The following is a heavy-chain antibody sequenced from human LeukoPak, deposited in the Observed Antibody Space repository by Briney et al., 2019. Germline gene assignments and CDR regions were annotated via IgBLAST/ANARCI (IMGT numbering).Heavy chain of an antibody. V-gene: IGHV4-34*01. CDR2: INHSGST. CDR1: GYSITSGYY. D-gene: IGHD6-19*01. J-gene: IGHJ4*02. Sequence: PSETLSLTCTVSGYSITSGYYWSWIRQPPGKGLEWIGEINHSGSTNYNPSLKSRVTISVDASKNQFSLKLSSVTAADTAVYYCARQQWLVIDYWGQGTLVTVSS. CDR3: ARQQWLVIDY.